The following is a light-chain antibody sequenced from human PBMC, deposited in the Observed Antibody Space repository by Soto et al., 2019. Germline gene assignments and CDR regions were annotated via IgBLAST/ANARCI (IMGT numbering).Light chain of an antibody. CDR1: QTVSTSY. CDR2: AAS. CDR3: QQFGSSLIA. Sequence: SLLTQSPGTLSLSPGERATLSCRASQTVSTSYIAWYQQKPGQAPRLLIYAASSRATGIPDRFSGSGSGTDFTLTISRLEPEDCAVYYCQQFGSSLIAFGQGTRLETK. V-gene: IGKV3-20*01. J-gene: IGKJ5*01.